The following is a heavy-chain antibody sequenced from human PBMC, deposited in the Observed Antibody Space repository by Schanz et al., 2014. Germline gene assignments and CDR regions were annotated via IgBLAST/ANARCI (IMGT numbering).Heavy chain of an antibody. CDR3: VRDAGWAFGDYHGMDV. D-gene: IGHD3-10*01. J-gene: IGHJ6*02. V-gene: IGHV1-18*01. Sequence: QVQMVQSGAEVKKPGASVKVSCKASGYPFSNYGISWLRQAPGQGFEWMAWMSYNGNTKYAQSLQGRVTVTRDTSTSTYYMELRSLTSDDTAVYYCVRDAGWAFGDYHGMDVWGQGTSVTDSS. CDR1: GYPFSNYG. CDR2: MSYNGNT.